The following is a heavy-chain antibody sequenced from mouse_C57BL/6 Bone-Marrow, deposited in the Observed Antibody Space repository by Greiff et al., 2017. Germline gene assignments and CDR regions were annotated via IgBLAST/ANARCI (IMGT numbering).Heavy chain of an antibody. J-gene: IGHJ1*03. D-gene: IGHD5-1*01. CDR3: TVSTRYFDV. Sequence: VQRVESGAELVRPGASVTLSCKASGYTFTDYEMHWVKQTPVHGLEWIGAIDPETGGTAYNQKFKGKAILTADKSSSEAYMELRSLTSEAAAVYCVTVSTRYFDVWGTGTTVTVSS. V-gene: IGHV1-15*01. CDR1: GYTFTDYE. CDR2: IDPETGGT.